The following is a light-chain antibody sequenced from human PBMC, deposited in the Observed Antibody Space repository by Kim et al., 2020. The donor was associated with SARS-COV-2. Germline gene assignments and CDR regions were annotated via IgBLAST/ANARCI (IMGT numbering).Light chain of an antibody. V-gene: IGKV1-NL1*01. Sequence: AAVGDRVTIRCRASQGISNSLAWYQQKPGKAPKLLVYLAYRLESGVPSRFTGSGSGTDYTLTISSLQPEDFATYYCQQYHSTPWTFGHGTKVDIK. CDR2: LAY. CDR1: QGISNS. J-gene: IGKJ1*01. CDR3: QQYHSTPWT.